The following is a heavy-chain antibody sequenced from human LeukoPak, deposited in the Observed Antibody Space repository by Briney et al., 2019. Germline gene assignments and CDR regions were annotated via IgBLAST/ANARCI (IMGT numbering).Heavy chain of an antibody. Sequence: SETLSLTCTVSGGSISSRSYYWGWIRQPPGKGLEWIGSIYYSGSTYYNPSLKSRLTISVDMSKNQFSLKLSSVTAADSAVYYCARVDPAVYDTSGYQTYFFDYWGQGTLVTVSS. CDR1: GGSISSRSYY. J-gene: IGHJ4*02. D-gene: IGHD3-22*01. V-gene: IGHV4-39*07. CDR3: ARVDPAVYDTSGYQTYFFDY. CDR2: IYYSGST.